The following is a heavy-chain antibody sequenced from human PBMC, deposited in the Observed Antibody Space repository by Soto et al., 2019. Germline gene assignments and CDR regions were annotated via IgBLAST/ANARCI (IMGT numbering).Heavy chain of an antibody. D-gene: IGHD1-26*01. J-gene: IGHJ5*02. CDR2: IYWNDDK. V-gene: IGHV2-5*01. CDR3: AREGAIVPRFFDP. CDR1: GFTLSTNGVG. Sequence: QITLKESGPTLVKPTETLTLMCTFSGFTLSTNGVGVGWIRQPPGKALEWLALIYWNDDKRYSPSLQSRLTITKDTSKNQVVLTMSNLDPVDTATYHCAREGAIVPRFFDPWGQGILVTVSS.